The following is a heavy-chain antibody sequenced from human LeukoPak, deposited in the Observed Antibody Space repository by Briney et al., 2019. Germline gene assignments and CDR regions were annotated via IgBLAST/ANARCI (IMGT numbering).Heavy chain of an antibody. J-gene: IGHJ4*02. V-gene: IGHV3-30-3*01. CDR3: ARVEMATISVGYFDY. Sequence: PGRFLRLSCAASGFTFSSYAMHWVRQAPGKGLEWVAVISYDGSNKYYADSVKGRFTISRDNSKNTLYLQMNSLRAEDTAVYYCARVEMATISVGYFDYWGQGTLVTVSS. D-gene: IGHD5-24*01. CDR1: GFTFSSYA. CDR2: ISYDGSNK.